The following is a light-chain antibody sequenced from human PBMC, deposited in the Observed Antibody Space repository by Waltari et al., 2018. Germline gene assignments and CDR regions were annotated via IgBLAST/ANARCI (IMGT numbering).Light chain of an antibody. CDR1: SSNIGSNT. Sequence: QSVLTQPPSASGTPGQRVTISCSGSSSNIGSNTVNWYQQHPGTAPKLRILRHNLRPSGVPDRFSCSKSGTSASLAISGLQSEYEADYYCAAWDDSLNGPVFGGGTKLTVL. J-gene: IGLJ2*01. CDR2: RHN. CDR3: AAWDDSLNGPV. V-gene: IGLV1-44*01.